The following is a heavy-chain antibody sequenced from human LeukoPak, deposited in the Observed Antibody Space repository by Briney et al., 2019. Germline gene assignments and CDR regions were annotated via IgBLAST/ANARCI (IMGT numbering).Heavy chain of an antibody. V-gene: IGHV3-43*02. CDR3: AKDITPYYYDSSGYYCGRLDY. CDR2: ISGDGGST. Sequence: GGSLRLSCAASGFTLDDYAMHWVRQAPGKGLEWVSLISGDGGSTYYADSVKGRFTISRDNSKNSLYLQMNSLRTEDTALYYCAKDITPYYYDSSGYYCGRLDYWGQGTLVTVSS. D-gene: IGHD3-22*01. J-gene: IGHJ4*02. CDR1: GFTLDDYA.